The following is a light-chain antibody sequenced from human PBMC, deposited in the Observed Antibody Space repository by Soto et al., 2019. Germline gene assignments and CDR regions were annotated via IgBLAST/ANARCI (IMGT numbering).Light chain of an antibody. CDR3: QLWDSNSDHVV. Sequence: QSVLTQPPSASGSPGQSVTISCTGTSSDVGGYNYVSWYQQHPGKAPKLMIYEVSKRPSGVPDRFSGSKSGNTASLTVSGLQVEDEADYYCQLWDSNSDHVVFGGGTKLTVL. CDR1: SSDVGGYNY. CDR2: EVS. V-gene: IGLV2-8*01. J-gene: IGLJ2*01.